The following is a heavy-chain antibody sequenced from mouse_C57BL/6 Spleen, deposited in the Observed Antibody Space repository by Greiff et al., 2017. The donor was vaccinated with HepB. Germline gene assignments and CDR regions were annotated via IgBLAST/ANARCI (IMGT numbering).Heavy chain of an antibody. J-gene: IGHJ2*01. CDR3: ARFEDYDLDY. D-gene: IGHD2-4*01. CDR1: GYAFSSSW. V-gene: IGHV1-82*01. CDR2: IYPGDGDT. Sequence: QVQLQQSGPELVKPGASVKISCKASGYAFSSSWMNWVKQRPGKGLEWIGRIYPGDGDTNYNGKFKGKATLTADKSSSTACMQLSSLTSEDSAVYFCARFEDYDLDYWGQGTTLTVSS.